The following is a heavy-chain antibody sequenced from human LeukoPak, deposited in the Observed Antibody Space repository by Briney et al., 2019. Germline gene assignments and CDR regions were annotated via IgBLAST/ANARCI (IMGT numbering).Heavy chain of an antibody. CDR1: GFTFSYYG. Sequence: GGSLRLSCAASGFTFSYYGMHWVRQAPGKGLEWVAFIRYDGNDKFYRNSVKGRFTISRDTSRNTLYLQMNSLRPEDTAVYYCAKAWEGVTASYNAFDIWGQGTMVTVSS. CDR2: IRYDGNDK. CDR3: AKAWEGVTASYNAFDI. J-gene: IGHJ3*02. V-gene: IGHV3-30*02. D-gene: IGHD2-21*02.